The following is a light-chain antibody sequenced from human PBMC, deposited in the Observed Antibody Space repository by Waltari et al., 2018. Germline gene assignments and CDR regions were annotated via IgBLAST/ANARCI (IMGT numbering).Light chain of an antibody. J-gene: IGKJ2*01. CDR3: MQGTYWPPYT. V-gene: IGKV2-30*02. CDR2: QVS. Sequence: DAVLTQSPVLLPVRRGQPASISCRSRHSLEHTEGNTYLNWIQQRPGLSPRRLIFQVSHRDSGVPDRFSGSGSGTDFTLKISRVEAEDVGIYYCMQGTYWPPYTFGQGTKLEI. CDR1: HSLEHTEGNTY.